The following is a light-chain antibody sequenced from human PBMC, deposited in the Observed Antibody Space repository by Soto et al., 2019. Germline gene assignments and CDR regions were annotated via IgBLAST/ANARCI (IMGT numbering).Light chain of an antibody. CDR3: QKYNDALGT. CDR1: RAIGIY. V-gene: IGKV1-27*01. Sequence: DFQLTQSPSSLSASVEDRVTITCRASRAIGIYLAWYQQKPGNLPDLLIYAASTLHSGVPSRFSGSGSGTDFTLTISSLQPEDVATYYCQKYNDALGTFGQGTKVDIK. J-gene: IGKJ1*01. CDR2: AAS.